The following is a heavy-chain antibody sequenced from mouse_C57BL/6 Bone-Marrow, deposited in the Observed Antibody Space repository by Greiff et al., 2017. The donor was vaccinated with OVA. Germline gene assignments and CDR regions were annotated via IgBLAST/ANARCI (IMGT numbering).Heavy chain of an antibody. Sequence: VKLQESGPELVKPGASVKISCKASGYTFTDYYINWVKQRPGQGLEWIGWIFPGSGSTSYNEKFKGKATLTVDKSSSTAYMLISSLTSEDSAISFCAGCSFDYWGQGTSLTVSS. J-gene: IGHJ2*02. D-gene: IGHD2-2*01. CDR1: GYTFTDYY. CDR2: IFPGSGST. V-gene: IGHV1-75*01. CDR3: AGCSFDY.